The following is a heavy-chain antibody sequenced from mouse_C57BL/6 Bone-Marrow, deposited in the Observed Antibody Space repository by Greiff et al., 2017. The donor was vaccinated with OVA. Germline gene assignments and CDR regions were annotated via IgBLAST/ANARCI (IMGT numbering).Heavy chain of an antibody. CDR3: AREEGITTVVPFAY. CDR1: GYTFTDYY. J-gene: IGHJ3*01. V-gene: IGHV1-76*01. Sequence: QVQLQQSGAELVRPGASVKLSCKASGYTFTDYYINWVKQRPGQGLEWIARIYPGSGNTYYNEKFKGKATLTAEKSSSTAYMQLSSLTSEDSAVYFGAREEGITTVVPFAYWGQGTLVTVSA. CDR2: IYPGSGNT. D-gene: IGHD1-1*01.